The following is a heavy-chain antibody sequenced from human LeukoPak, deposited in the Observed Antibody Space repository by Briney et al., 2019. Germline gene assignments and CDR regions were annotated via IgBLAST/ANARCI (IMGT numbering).Heavy chain of an antibody. CDR3: ARVGAYYYDPIPGY. J-gene: IGHJ4*02. D-gene: IGHD3-22*01. CDR2: IRYDGSIK. Sequence: GGSLRLSCAASGFSFSSHGMHWVRQAPGKGLEWVAFIRYDGSIKYYADSVKGRFTISRDDSKNTLYLQMNSLRTEDTAVYYCARVGAYYYDPIPGYWGQGTLVTVSS. V-gene: IGHV3-30*02. CDR1: GFSFSSHG.